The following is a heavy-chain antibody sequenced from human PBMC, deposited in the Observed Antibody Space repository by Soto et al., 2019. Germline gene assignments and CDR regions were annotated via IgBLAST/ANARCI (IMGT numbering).Heavy chain of an antibody. CDR2: IYWDDDK. V-gene: IGHV2-5*02. Sequence: QITLKESGPTLVKPIQTLTLTCTFSGFSLSTSGVGVGWIRQPPGKALERLALIYWDDDKRYSPSLKSRLTITKDTSKNPVVLKLTNMYPVDTATYYCAHSVFGTVTTLGSFDIWGKGTMVTVSS. J-gene: IGHJ3*02. D-gene: IGHD4-17*01. CDR1: GFSLSTSGVG. CDR3: AHSVFGTVTTLGSFDI.